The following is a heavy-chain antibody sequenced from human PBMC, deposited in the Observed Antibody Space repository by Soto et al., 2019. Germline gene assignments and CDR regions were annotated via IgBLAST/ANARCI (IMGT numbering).Heavy chain of an antibody. CDR2: IYYSGST. CDR1: GGSINSYY. CDR3: ARMRGYAFDP. J-gene: IGHJ5*02. V-gene: IGHV4-59*01. D-gene: IGHD2-15*01. Sequence: SETLSLNCTVSGGSINSYYWSWIRQPPGKGLEWIGYIYYSGSTNYNPSLKSRATISVDTSKNQFSLKLSSVTAADTAVYYCARMRGYAFDPWGQGTLVTVS.